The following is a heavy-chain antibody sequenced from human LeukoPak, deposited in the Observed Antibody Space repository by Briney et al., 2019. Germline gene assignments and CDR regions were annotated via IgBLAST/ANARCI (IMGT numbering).Heavy chain of an antibody. CDR3: ATYRPVWGIDY. J-gene: IGHJ4*02. V-gene: IGHV4-59*05. Sequence: PSETLSLTCSVSGGSISPYYWSWIRQPPGKGLEWIGSIYYSGSTYYNPSLKSRVTISVDTSKNQFSLRLSSVTAADTAVYYCATYRPVWGIDYWGQGTLVTVSS. CDR1: GGSISPYY. CDR2: IYYSGST. D-gene: IGHD3-16*01.